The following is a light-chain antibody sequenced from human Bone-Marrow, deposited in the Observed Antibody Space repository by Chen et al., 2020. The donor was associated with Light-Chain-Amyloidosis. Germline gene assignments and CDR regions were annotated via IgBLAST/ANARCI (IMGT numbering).Light chain of an antibody. V-gene: IGKV3-20*01. Sequence: EIVLTQSPGTLSLSPGKRATLSCRASQSVPYSYLAWYQQKPGQAPRLVIYGATSRATGIPDGCSGSGSGTDFTLTISRLEPEDFAVYYCQHWDPSPPGGGFTFGPGTKVDRK. CDR2: GAT. J-gene: IGKJ3*01. CDR1: QSVPYSY. CDR3: QHWDPSPPGGGFT.